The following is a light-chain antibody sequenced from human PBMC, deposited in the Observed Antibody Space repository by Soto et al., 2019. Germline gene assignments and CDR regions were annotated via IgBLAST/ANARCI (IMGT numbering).Light chain of an antibody. CDR3: ETWDINTHVV. CDR1: SGDSSYI. CDR2: LEGSGSY. V-gene: IGLV4-60*02. J-gene: IGLJ2*01. Sequence: QPVLTQSSSASASLGSSVKLTCTLSSGDSSYIIAWHQQQPGKAPRYLMNLEGSGSYNKGSGVPDRFSGSSSGADRYLTISNLQFEDEADYYCETWDINTHVVFGGGTKLTVL.